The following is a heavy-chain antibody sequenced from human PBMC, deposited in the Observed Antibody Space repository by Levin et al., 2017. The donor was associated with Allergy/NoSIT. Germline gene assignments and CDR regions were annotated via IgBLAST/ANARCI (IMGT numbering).Heavy chain of an antibody. J-gene: IGHJ6*01. CDR1: GASTSSSAYY. D-gene: IGHD3-3*01. Sequence: SETLSLTCTVSGASTSSSAYYWGWVRQPPGRGLEWIASVYSDGRTYYNPSLESRVTVSLRTSMNQFSLSVRSVSAADTALYFCARSSSGGIQRFLGDVWGQGTTVTVSS. CDR3: ARSSSGGIQRFLGDV. CDR2: VYSDGRT. V-gene: IGHV4-39*01.